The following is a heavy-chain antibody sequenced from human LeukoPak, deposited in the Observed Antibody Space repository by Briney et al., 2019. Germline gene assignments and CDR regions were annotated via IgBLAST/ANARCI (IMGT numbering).Heavy chain of an antibody. CDR3: AKDAQSTYYYDSSGHLDY. Sequence: SGGPLRLSCAASGFTFSSYGMHWVGQAPGKGLEWVAVISYDGSNKYYADSVKGRFTISRDNSKNTLYLQMNSLRAEDTAVYYCAKDAQSTYYYDSSGHLDYWGQGTLVTVSS. CDR2: ISYDGSNK. V-gene: IGHV3-30*18. D-gene: IGHD3-22*01. J-gene: IGHJ4*02. CDR1: GFTFSSYG.